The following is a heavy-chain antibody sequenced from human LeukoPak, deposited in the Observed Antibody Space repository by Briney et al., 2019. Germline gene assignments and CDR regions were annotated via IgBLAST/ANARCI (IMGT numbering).Heavy chain of an antibody. J-gene: IGHJ4*02. D-gene: IGHD4-17*01. V-gene: IGHV5-51*01. Sequence: GECLKISCKASGYSFTTYWIGWVRQMPGKGPEWMGIIYPGDSVTRYSPSFQGQVTISADKSSNTTYLQWSSLTASDTAMYYCARAADYGNLFDYWGQGTLLTVSS. CDR3: ARAADYGNLFDY. CDR1: GYSFTTYW. CDR2: IYPGDSVT.